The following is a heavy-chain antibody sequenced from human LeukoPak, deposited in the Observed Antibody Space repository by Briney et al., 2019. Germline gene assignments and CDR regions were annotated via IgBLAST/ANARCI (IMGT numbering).Heavy chain of an antibody. J-gene: IGHJ4*02. CDR1: VLTFDSYN. CDR2: ISSSSSTI. V-gene: IGHV3-48*02. D-gene: IGHD6-13*01. CDR3: ARRGYSSSWCSFDY. Sequence: GVSLRLPCAASVLTFDSYNMIGARQAPGKGLEGVSYISSSSSTIYYADSVKGRFTISRDNAKNSLYLQMNSRRDEDTAVYYCARRGYSSSWCSFDYWGQGTLVTVSS.